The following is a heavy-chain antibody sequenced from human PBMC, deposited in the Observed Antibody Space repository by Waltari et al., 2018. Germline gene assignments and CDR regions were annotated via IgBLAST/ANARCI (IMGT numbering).Heavy chain of an antibody. Sequence: EERLLESGGGLVQPGDSLRLSCAGSGFRFSNYWMNWVRQATGKGLVWVARIGNDETSISYADSVKGRLTISRDNAKNTVYLQMKRVRVEDTAVYYCARLAPRTYRSPVPGRHYYYGMDVWGQGTTVTVSS. CDR3: ARLAPRTYRSPVPGRHYYYGMDV. D-gene: IGHD3-10*01. CDR2: IGNDETSI. V-gene: IGHV3-74*01. CDR1: GFRFSNYW. J-gene: IGHJ6*02.